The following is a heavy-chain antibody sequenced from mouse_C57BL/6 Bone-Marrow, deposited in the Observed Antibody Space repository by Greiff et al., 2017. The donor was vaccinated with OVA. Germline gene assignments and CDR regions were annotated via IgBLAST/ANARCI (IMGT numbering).Heavy chain of an antibody. D-gene: IGHD2-10*02. Sequence: EVQLVESGGGLVQPGGSLKLSCAASGFTFSDYYMYWVRQTPEKRLEWVAYISNGGGSTYYPETVKGRFTISRDNAKNTLYLQMSRLKSEDTAMYYCARHGSIYYAMDYWGQGTSVTVSS. CDR2: ISNGGGST. CDR3: ARHGSIYYAMDY. V-gene: IGHV5-12*01. CDR1: GFTFSDYY. J-gene: IGHJ4*01.